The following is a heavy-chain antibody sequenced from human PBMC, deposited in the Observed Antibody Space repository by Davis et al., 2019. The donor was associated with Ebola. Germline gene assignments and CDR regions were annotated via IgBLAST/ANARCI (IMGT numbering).Heavy chain of an antibody. CDR1: GGSFSGYY. CDR3: ARQNGDSRFYYYYGMDV. J-gene: IGHJ6*02. Sequence: MPSETLSLSCAVYGGSFSGYYWSWVRQSPGKGLEWIGEVIDSGISNYNPSLKSRVTISVDTSKNQFSLKLNSVTAADTAVYYCARQNGDSRFYYYYGMDVWGRGTTVTVSS. D-gene: IGHD4-17*01. CDR2: VIDSGIS. V-gene: IGHV4-34*12.